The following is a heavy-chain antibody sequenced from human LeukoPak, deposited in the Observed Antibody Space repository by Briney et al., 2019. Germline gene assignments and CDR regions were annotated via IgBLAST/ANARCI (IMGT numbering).Heavy chain of an antibody. D-gene: IGHD3-3*01. CDR2: IIPIFGTA. V-gene: IGHV1-69*13. CDR3: ARDRIARFLEWLLPEGYYFDY. CDR1: GGTFSSYA. J-gene: IGHJ4*02. Sequence: GASVKVSCKASGGTFSSYAISWVRQAPGQGLEWMGGIIPIFGTANYAQKFQGRVTITADESTSTAYMELSSLRSEDTAVYYCARDRIARFLEWLLPEGYYFDYWGQGTLVTVSS.